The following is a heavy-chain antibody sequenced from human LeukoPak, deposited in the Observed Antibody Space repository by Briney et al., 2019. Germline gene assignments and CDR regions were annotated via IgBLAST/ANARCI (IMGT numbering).Heavy chain of an antibody. CDR1: GYTFTSYD. CDR3: ARVGCSSTSCYADYYYYMDV. V-gene: IGHV1-8*03. CDR2: MNPNSGNT. Sequence: GASVKLSCKASGYTFTSYDINWGRQATGQGLEWMGWMNPNSGNTGYAQKFQGRVTITRNTSISTAYMELSSLRCEDTAVYYCARVGCSSTSCYADYYYYMDVWGKGTTVTVSS. J-gene: IGHJ6*03. D-gene: IGHD2-2*01.